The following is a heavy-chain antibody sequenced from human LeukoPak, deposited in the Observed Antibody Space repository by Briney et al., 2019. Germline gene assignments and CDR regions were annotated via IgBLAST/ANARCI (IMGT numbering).Heavy chain of an antibody. CDR3: ARGPSTVSSFYEH. V-gene: IGHV1-69*04. Sequence: ASVKVSCKASGGTYSSYSICWVRQAPGQGLEWVGRINPNLGLPSHTQKLQGRVTITADKSTRTVYMELSSLRSEDTAVYYCARGPSTVSSFYEHWGQGTLVTVSS. CDR1: GGTYSSYS. J-gene: IGHJ4*02. CDR2: INPNLGLP. D-gene: IGHD3-3*02.